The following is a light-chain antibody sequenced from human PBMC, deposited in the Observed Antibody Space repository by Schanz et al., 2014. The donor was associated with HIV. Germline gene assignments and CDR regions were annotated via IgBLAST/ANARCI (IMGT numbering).Light chain of an antibody. V-gene: IGKV3-11*01. J-gene: IGKJ4*01. CDR2: GAS. CDR1: QNVNSN. CDR3: QQRSNWPLT. Sequence: EIVLTQSPATLSLSPGERATLSCRASQNVNSNLAWYQQKPGQAPSLLVYGASNRATGIPARFSGSGSGTEFTLTISSLQSEDFAVYYCQQRSNWPLTFGGGTKVEIK.